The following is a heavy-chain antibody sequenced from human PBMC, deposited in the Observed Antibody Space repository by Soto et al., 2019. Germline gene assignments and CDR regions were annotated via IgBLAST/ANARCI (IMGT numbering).Heavy chain of an antibody. D-gene: IGHD3-16*01. Sequence: GGSLRLSCAASGFTFSDSWMDWSRQVPGKGPEWVANINQDGSGKNYVDSVKGRFTISRDNAKNSLYLQMNSLRAEDTAVYYCASLGRHGWGQGTTVTVSS. CDR3: ASLGRHG. V-gene: IGHV3-7*01. CDR2: INQDGSGK. CDR1: GFTFSDSW. J-gene: IGHJ6*02.